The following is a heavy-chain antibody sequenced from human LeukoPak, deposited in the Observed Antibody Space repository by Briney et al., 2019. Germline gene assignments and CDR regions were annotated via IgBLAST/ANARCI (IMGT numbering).Heavy chain of an antibody. CDR1: GGSISGGGYS. D-gene: IGHD3-22*01. CDR2: IYHSGST. J-gene: IGHJ3*02. Sequence: PSETLSLTCAVSGGSISGGGYSWSWIRQPPGKGLEWIGYIYHSGSTYYNPSLKSRVTISVDRSKNQFSLKLSSVTAADTAVYYCASSVGQWLPLYAFDIWGQGTMVTVSS. V-gene: IGHV4-30-2*01. CDR3: ASSVGQWLPLYAFDI.